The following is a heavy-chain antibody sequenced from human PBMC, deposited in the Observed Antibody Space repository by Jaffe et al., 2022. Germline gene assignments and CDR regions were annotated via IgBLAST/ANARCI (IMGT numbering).Heavy chain of an antibody. V-gene: IGHV4-59*01. CDR2: IYYSGST. CDR1: GGSISSYY. J-gene: IGHJ5*02. CDR3: ARGGDSSSWYSGWFDP. Sequence: QVQLQESGPGLVKPSETLSLTCTVSGGSISSYYWSWIRQPPGKGLEWIGYIYYSGSTNYNPSLKSRVTISVDTSKNQFSLKLSSVTAADTAVYYCARGGDSSSWYSGWFDPWGQGTLVTVSS. D-gene: IGHD6-13*01.